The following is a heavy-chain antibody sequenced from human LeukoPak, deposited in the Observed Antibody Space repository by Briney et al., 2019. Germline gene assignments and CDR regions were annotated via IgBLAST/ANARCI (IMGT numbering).Heavy chain of an antibody. D-gene: IGHD3-22*01. V-gene: IGHV4-59*01. CDR3: ARLWYSYDMSGYYGEFDY. CDR1: GGSISRYY. Sequence: SETLSLTCTLSGGSISRYYWSWIRQPPGKGLEWIGYIYYSGSTNYNPSLKSRVTISVDTSKNQFSLKLSSVTAADTAVYYCARLWYSYDMSGYYGEFDYWGQGTLVTVSS. J-gene: IGHJ4*02. CDR2: IYYSGST.